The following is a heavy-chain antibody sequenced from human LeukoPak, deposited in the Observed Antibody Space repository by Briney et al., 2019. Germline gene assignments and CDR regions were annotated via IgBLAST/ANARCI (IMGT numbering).Heavy chain of an antibody. CDR1: RFTFNTYW. Sequence: GGSLRLSCAASRFTFNTYWMSWVRQAPGKGLEWVATIKRDGSEKYYVDPVKGRFTISRDNAKNSLFLQMNSLRAEDTAVYYCARLPAYCSSTSCYYDYWGQGTLVTVSS. CDR3: ARLPAYCSSTSCYYDY. CDR2: IKRDGSEK. D-gene: IGHD2-2*01. J-gene: IGHJ4*02. V-gene: IGHV3-7*01.